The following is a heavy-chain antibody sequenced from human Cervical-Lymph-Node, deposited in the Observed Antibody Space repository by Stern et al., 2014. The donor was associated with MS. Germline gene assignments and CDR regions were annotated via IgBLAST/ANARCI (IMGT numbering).Heavy chain of an antibody. CDR2: INEDGGEK. CDR3: ARASGWRDCNDY. CDR1: GFTFSSHW. D-gene: IGHD2-21*01. V-gene: IGHV3-7*01. Sequence: EVQLVESGGDLVQPGGSLRLSCAASGFTFSSHWMSWVRQAPGKGLEWVANINEDGGEKYYMDSVKGRFTVSRDNAKNSLYMQMNNLRDEDKAVYYCARASGWRDCNDYWGQGTLVTVSS. J-gene: IGHJ4*02.